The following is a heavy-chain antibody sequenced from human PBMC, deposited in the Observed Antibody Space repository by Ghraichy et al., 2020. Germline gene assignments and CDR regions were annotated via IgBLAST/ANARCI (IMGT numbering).Heavy chain of an antibody. D-gene: IGHD4-17*01. Sequence: SETPSLTCTVSGGSISSSSYYWGWIRQPPGKGLEWIGSIYYSGSTYYNPSLKSRVTISVDTSKNQFSLKLSSVTAADTAVYYCARSSTVTTLFDYWGQGTLVTVSS. J-gene: IGHJ4*02. CDR3: ARSSTVTTLFDY. CDR2: IYYSGST. V-gene: IGHV4-39*01. CDR1: GGSISSSSYY.